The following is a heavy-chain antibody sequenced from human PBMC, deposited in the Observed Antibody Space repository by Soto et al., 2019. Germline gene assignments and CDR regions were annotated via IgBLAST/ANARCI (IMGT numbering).Heavy chain of an antibody. Sequence: QVQLVQSGAEVKKPGASVKVSCKASGYTFTNYAMHLVRQAPGQRLEWMGWINAGNGNTKYSQQFQGRVTITRDTSARTAYMELSSLRSEDTAVYYCARSSGYYYLEYWGQGTLVTVSS. CDR3: ARSSGYYYLEY. CDR1: GYTFTNYA. J-gene: IGHJ4*02. CDR2: INAGNGNT. D-gene: IGHD3-22*01. V-gene: IGHV1-3*01.